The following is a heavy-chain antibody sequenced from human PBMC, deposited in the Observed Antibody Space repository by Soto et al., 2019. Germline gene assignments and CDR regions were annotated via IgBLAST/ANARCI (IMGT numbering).Heavy chain of an antibody. CDR3: VREDDGGDRDYYGLDV. Sequence: QVQLQESGPGLVRPSQTLSLTCTVSGGSISFDHYHWTWIRQPAGKGLEWIGYIHYSGSVYYNPYLQSRVSMSVETSKNLFSLKLSSVTAADTAVYFCVREDDGGDRDYYGLDVWGQGTTVTVSS. D-gene: IGHD2-21*02. CDR2: IHYSGSV. V-gene: IGHV4-30-4*01. J-gene: IGHJ6*02. CDR1: GGSISFDHYH.